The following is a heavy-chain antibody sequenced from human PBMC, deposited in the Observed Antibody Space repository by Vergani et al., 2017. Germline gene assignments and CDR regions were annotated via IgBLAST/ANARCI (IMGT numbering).Heavy chain of an antibody. Sequence: EVQLVETGGGLIQPGGSLRLSCAASGFTVSSNYMSWVRQAPGKGLEWVSVIYSGGSTYYADSVKGRFTISRDNSKNTLYLQMNSLRVEDTGVYYCARARCIETCYMSNWLDSWGQGTLVTVSS. CDR3: ARARCIETCYMSNWLDS. CDR1: GFTVSSNY. V-gene: IGHV3-53*02. J-gene: IGHJ5*01. CDR2: IYSGGST. D-gene: IGHD3-9*01.